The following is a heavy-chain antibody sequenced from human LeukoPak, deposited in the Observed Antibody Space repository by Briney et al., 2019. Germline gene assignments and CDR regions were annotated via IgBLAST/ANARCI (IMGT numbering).Heavy chain of an antibody. D-gene: IGHD3-16*01. J-gene: IGHJ4*02. V-gene: IGHV3-74*01. CDR3: ARFPVFGEYYFDY. CDR2: INSDGSST. Sequence: PGGSLRLSCAASGFTFSSYLMHWVRQAPGKGLVWVSRINSDGSSTSYADSVKGRFTISRDNAKNTLYLQMNSLRAEDTAVYYCARFPVFGEYYFDYWGQGTLVTVSS. CDR1: GFTFSSYL.